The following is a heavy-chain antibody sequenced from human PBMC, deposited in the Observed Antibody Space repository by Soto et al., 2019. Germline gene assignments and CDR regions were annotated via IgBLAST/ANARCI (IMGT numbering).Heavy chain of an antibody. Sequence: HSLTNTFAEVTSRSRVYCLSWIKQHPGKGLEWIGRIYTSGSTNYNPSLKSRVTMSVDTSKNQFSLKLSSVTAADTAVYYCARDSGMAGGFDYCGQGTLVTGS. CDR2: IYTSGST. CDR3: ARDSGMAGGFDY. J-gene: IGHJ4*02. D-gene: IGHD6-19*01. V-gene: IGHV4-61*02. CDR1: EVTSRSRVYC.